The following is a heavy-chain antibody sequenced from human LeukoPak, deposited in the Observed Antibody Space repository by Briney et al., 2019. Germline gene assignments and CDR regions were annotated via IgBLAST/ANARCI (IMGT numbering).Heavy chain of an antibody. CDR3: AKINNDDDY. CDR1: GFTFTTFG. V-gene: IGHV3-30*18. J-gene: IGHJ4*02. D-gene: IGHD1/OR15-1a*01. CDR2: ISPDGNIE. Sequence: QPGGSLRLSCAASGFTFTTFGIHWVRQAPGKGLEWVAAISPDGNIEYYTDSVKGRFTISRDNSKNMIYLQMNSLRGEDSAVYYCAKINNDDDYWGQATLVTVSS.